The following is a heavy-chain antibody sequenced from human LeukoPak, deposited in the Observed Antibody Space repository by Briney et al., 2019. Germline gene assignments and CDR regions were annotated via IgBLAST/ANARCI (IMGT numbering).Heavy chain of an antibody. D-gene: IGHD3-10*01. CDR3: ARLVPRYGSGSQSDY. Sequence: SETLSLTCAVYGGSFSGYYWSWIRQPPGKGLEWIGEINQSGSTNYNPSLKSRVTISVGTSKNQFSLKLSSVTAADTAVYYCARLVPRYGSGSQSDYWGQGTLVTVSS. J-gene: IGHJ4*02. CDR2: INQSGST. CDR1: GGSFSGYY. V-gene: IGHV4-34*01.